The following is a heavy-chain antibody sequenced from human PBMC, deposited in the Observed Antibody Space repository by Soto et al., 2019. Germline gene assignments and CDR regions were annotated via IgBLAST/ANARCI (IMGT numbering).Heavy chain of an antibody. D-gene: IGHD3-22*01. CDR1: GGTFGSDA. Sequence: SVKVSCKASGGTFGSDAITWVRQAPGQGLEWVGRIIPIFGTTNYAQNLQGRVTISADKSTLTSYMELRSLTSDDTALYYCARDRTDSGYYTNWLDPWGQGTQVTVSS. CDR2: IIPIFGTT. CDR3: ARDRTDSGYYTNWLDP. J-gene: IGHJ5*02. V-gene: IGHV1-69*06.